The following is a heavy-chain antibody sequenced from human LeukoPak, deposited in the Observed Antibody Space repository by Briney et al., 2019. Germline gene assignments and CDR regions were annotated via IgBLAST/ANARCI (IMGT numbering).Heavy chain of an antibody. J-gene: IGHJ4*02. CDR3: ARDGSGWYFFDY. V-gene: IGHV3-74*03. Sequence: GGSLRLSCAASGFTFSSTWMHWVRQPPGKGLVWVARITSDGSSTTYAESVKGRFTISRDNAKNTLYLQMNSLRAEDTAVYYCARDGSGWYFFDYWGQGTLVTVSS. CDR2: ITSDGSST. D-gene: IGHD6-19*01. CDR1: GFTFSSTW.